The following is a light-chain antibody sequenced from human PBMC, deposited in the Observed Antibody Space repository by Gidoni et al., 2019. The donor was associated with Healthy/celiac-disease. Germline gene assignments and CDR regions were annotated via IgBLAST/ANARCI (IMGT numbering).Light chain of an antibody. J-gene: IGKJ3*01. CDR1: QGISSA. CDR2: DAS. V-gene: IGKV1-13*02. Sequence: AIQLTQSPSSLSVSVGDRVTITCRASQGISSALAWYQQKPGKAPKLLIYDASSVERGVPSRFSGSGSGTDFTLTISSLQPEDFATYYCQQFNSYCAFTFGPGTKVDIK. CDR3: QQFNSYCAFT.